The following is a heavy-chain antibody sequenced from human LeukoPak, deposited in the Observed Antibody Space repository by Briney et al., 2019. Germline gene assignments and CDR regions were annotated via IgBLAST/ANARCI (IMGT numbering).Heavy chain of an antibody. CDR3: ARDLRAIVLMVYVYGDDPGYMDV. CDR2: ISYDGSNK. J-gene: IGHJ6*03. Sequence: PGGSLRLSCAASGFSFSDYAIYWVRQTPGKGLEWVAVISYDGSNKYYADSVKGRFTISRDNSKNTLYLQMNSLRAEDRAVYYCARDLRAIVLMVYVYGDDPGYMDVWGKGTTVTVSS. CDR1: GFSFSDYA. V-gene: IGHV3-30*19. D-gene: IGHD2-8*01.